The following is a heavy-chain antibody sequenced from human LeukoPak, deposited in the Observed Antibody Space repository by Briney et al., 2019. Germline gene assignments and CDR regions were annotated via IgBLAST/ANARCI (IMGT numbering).Heavy chain of an antibody. CDR3: ARGLVVPAARAMDI. CDR1: GYTFTSYD. D-gene: IGHD2-2*01. Sequence: ASVKVSCKASGYTFTSYDINWVRQATGQGLEWMGWMNPNSGNTGYAQKFQGRVTITRNTSISTAYMELSSLRSEDTAAYYCARGLVVPAARAMDIWGKGTTVTVPS. J-gene: IGHJ6*04. V-gene: IGHV1-8*03. CDR2: MNPNSGNT.